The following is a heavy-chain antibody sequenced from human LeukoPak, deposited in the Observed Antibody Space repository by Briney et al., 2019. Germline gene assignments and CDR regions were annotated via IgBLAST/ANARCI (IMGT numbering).Heavy chain of an antibody. D-gene: IGHD6-19*01. CDR1: GFAFRDYY. J-gene: IGHJ4*02. CDR2: ISGSGRNI. V-gene: IGHV3-11*01. Sequence: GGSLRLSCEASGFAFRDYYMTWIRQAPGKGLEWLLYISGSGRNIYYADSVRGRFTVSRDNAKNSLFLQMNSLRVEDTGVYYCAREDGSGWPSHDHWGQGTLVAVS. CDR3: AREDGSGWPSHDH.